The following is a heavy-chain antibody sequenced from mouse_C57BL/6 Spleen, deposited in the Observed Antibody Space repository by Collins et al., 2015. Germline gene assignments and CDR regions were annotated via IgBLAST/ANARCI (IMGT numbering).Heavy chain of an antibody. CDR1: GYTFTDXT. Sequence: QVQLQQSDAELVKPGASVKISCKVSGYTFTDXTFHWMKQRPEQGLEWIGYIHPRDDGTEYNEKFKGKAALTADKPSGTAYMQLTSLTSEDSAVYFCARSILRWYFDVWGTGTTVTVSS. J-gene: IGHJ1*03. CDR3: ARSILRWYFDV. V-gene: IGHV1-78*01. D-gene: IGHD1-1*01. CDR2: IHPRDDGT.